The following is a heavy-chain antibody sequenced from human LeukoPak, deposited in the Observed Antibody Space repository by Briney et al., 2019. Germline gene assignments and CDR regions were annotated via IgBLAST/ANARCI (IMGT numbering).Heavy chain of an antibody. V-gene: IGHV3-48*03. Sequence: GESLRLSCAASGFTFSSYEMNWVRQAPGKGLEWVSYISSSGSTIYYADSVKGRFTISRDNAKNSLFLQMNSLRAEDTAVYYCARGSTVVTQSSWGQGTLVTVSS. CDR3: ARGSTVVTQSS. CDR2: ISSSGSTI. J-gene: IGHJ5*02. D-gene: IGHD4-23*01. CDR1: GFTFSSYE.